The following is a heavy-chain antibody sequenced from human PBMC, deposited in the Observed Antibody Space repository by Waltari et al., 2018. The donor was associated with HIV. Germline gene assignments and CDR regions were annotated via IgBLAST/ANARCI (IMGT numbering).Heavy chain of an antibody. V-gene: IGHV4-39*01. J-gene: IGHJ4*02. CDR1: GGSISSSSYY. D-gene: IGHD3-22*01. Sequence: QLQLQESGPGLVKPSETLSLTCTVSGGSISSSSYYWGWIRQPPGKGLEWIVSIYYSCSTYYNPSLKSRVTISVDTSKNQFSLKLSSVTAADTAVYYCARHNSGCSGYYPCPFDYWGQGTLVTVSS. CDR3: ARHNSGCSGYYPCPFDY. CDR2: IYYSCST.